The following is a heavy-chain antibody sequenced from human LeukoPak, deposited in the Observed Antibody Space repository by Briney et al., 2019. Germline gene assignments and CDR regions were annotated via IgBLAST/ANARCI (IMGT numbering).Heavy chain of an antibody. CDR2: IYCSGST. CDR3: ARLQGGSRHYDFWSGYSFDY. CDR1: GGSISSYY. Sequence: PSETLSLTCTVSGGSISSYYWSWIRQPPGKGLEWIGYIYCSGSTNYNPSLKSRVTISVDTSKNQFSLKLSSVTAADTAVYYCARLQGGSRHYDFWSGYSFDYWGQGTLVTVSS. D-gene: IGHD3-3*01. V-gene: IGHV4-59*08. J-gene: IGHJ4*02.